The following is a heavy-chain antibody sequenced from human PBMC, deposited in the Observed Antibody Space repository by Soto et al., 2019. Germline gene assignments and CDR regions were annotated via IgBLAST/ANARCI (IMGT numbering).Heavy chain of an antibody. D-gene: IGHD6-19*01. CDR2: IYYSGST. J-gene: IGHJ5*02. CDR1: GGSISSYY. Sequence: QVQLQESGPGLVKPSETLSLTCTVSGGSISSYYWSWIRQPPGKGLEWIGDIYYSGSTNYNPSLKSRVTISVDTSKNQFSLKLSSVTAADTAVYYCARGGSGWPNWFDPGGQGTLVTVSS. V-gene: IGHV4-59*01. CDR3: ARGGSGWPNWFDP.